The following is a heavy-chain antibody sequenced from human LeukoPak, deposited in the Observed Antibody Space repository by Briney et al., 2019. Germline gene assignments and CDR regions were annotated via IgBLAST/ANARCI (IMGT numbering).Heavy chain of an antibody. CDR3: ARDGSPSSSWPLKSFDY. Sequence: SETLSLTGTGSHGSISSYYWSWIRQPAGKGLEWIGRIYTSGSTNYNPSLKSRVTMSVDTSKNQFSLKLSPVTAADTAVYYCARDGSPSSSWPLKSFDYWGQGTLVTVSS. J-gene: IGHJ4*02. CDR1: HGSISSYY. V-gene: IGHV4-4*07. CDR2: IYTSGST. D-gene: IGHD6-13*01.